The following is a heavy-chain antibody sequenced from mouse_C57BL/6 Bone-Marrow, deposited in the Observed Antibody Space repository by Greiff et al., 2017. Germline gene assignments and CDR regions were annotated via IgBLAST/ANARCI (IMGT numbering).Heavy chain of an antibody. V-gene: IGHV6-6*01. CDR2: IRNKANNHAT. D-gene: IGHD1-1*01. J-gene: IGHJ1*03. CDR1: GFTFSDAW. Sequence: EVMLVESGGGLVQPGGSMKLSCAASGFTFSDAWMAWVRQSPEKGLEWVAEIRNKANNHATYYAESVKGRFTISRDDSKSSVYLQMNSLRAEDTGIYYCTILRTWYFDVWGTGTTVTVSS. CDR3: TILRTWYFDV.